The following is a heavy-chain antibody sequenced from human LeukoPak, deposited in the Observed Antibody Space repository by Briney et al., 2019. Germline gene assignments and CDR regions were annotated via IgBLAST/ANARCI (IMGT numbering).Heavy chain of an antibody. D-gene: IGHD6-13*01. V-gene: IGHV3-30*18. Sequence: GGSLRLSCAASGFTFSSYGIHWVRQAPGKGLEWVAVISYDGSNKYYADSVKGRFTISRDNSKNTLYLQMNSLRAEDTAVYYCANMGYSSSWGQGTLVTVSS. CDR3: ANMGYSSS. J-gene: IGHJ4*02. CDR1: GFTFSSYG. CDR2: ISYDGSNK.